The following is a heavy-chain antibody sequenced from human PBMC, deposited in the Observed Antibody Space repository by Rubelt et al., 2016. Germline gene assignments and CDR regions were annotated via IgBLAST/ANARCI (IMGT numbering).Heavy chain of an antibody. Sequence: QVQLVQSGAEVKKPGSSVKVSCKASGGTFSSYAISWVRQAPGQGLEWMGRIIPILGIAISTQKFQGRVTITADKSTSTAYMELSSLRSEGTAVEYCARAATRYEFDYWGQGTLVTVSS. J-gene: IGHJ4*02. CDR3: ARAATRYEFDY. D-gene: IGHD2-2*01. CDR1: GGTFSSYA. CDR2: IIPILGIA. V-gene: IGHV1-69*04.